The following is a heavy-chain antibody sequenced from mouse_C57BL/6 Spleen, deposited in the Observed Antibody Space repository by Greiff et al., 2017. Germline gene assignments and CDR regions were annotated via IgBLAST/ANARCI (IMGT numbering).Heavy chain of an antibody. CDR1: GFTFSSYA. D-gene: IGHD2-5*01. CDR3: GRGQGGYSNYAWFAY. V-gene: IGHV5-4*03. Sequence: EVNVVESGGGLVKPGGSLKLSCAASGFTFSSYAMSWVRQTPEKRLEWVATISDGGSHTYYPDNVKGRFTISRDNAKNNLYLQMSHLKSEDTAMYYCGRGQGGYSNYAWFAYWGQVTLVTVSA. CDR2: ISDGGSHT. J-gene: IGHJ3*01.